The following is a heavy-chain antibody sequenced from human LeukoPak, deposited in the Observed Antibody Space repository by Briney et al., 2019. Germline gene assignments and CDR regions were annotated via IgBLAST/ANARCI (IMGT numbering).Heavy chain of an antibody. CDR2: ISGSGGST. Sequence: PGASLRLSCAASGFTFSSYAMSWVRQAPGKGLGWVSAISGSGGSTYYADSVKGRFTISRDNSKNTLYLQMNSLRAEDTAVYYCAKDRLYNWNFFDYWGQGTLVTVSS. D-gene: IGHD1-20*01. CDR1: GFTFSSYA. CDR3: AKDRLYNWNFFDY. V-gene: IGHV3-23*01. J-gene: IGHJ4*02.